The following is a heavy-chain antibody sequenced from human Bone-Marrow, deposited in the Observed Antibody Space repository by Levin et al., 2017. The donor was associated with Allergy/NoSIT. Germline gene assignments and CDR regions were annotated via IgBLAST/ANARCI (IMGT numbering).Heavy chain of an antibody. J-gene: IGHJ4*02. D-gene: IGHD3-10*01. CDR2: ISSGSTYI. Sequence: PGGSLRLSCVGSGFTFSTYTMNWVRQAPGKGLEWVSSISSGSTYIYYADSVKGRFTISRDNAKNSLFLQVNSLKAEDTAVYYCARPHYDSGSYRNYFDYWGQGTFVTVSS. V-gene: IGHV3-21*01. CDR3: ARPHYDSGSYRNYFDY. CDR1: GFTFSTYT.